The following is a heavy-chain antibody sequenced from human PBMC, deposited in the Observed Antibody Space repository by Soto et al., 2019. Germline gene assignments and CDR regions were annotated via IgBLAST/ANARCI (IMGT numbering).Heavy chain of an antibody. Sequence: SVKVSCKASGGTFSSYAISWVRQAPGQGLEWMGGIIPIFGTANYAQKFQGRVTITADESTSTAYMELSSLRSEDTAVYYCARSLVVPAAMPRYYYYGMDVWGQGTTVTVSS. D-gene: IGHD2-2*01. CDR3: ARSLVVPAAMPRYYYYGMDV. V-gene: IGHV1-69*13. CDR2: IIPIFGTA. CDR1: GGTFSSYA. J-gene: IGHJ6*02.